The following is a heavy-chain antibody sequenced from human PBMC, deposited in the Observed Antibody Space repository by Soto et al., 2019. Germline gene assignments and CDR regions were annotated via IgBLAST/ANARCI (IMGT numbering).Heavy chain of an antibody. J-gene: IGHJ4*02. CDR1: GGSISSGGYY. D-gene: IGHD6-13*01. Sequence: QVQLQESGPGLVKPSQTLSLTCTVSGGSISSGGYYWGWIRQHPGKGLEWIGYIYYSGSTYYNPSLKSRVSISVDTSKNQFSLKLSYVTAADTAVYYCARERGVRGSKYSSSWDFDYWGQGTLVTVSS. CDR2: IYYSGST. V-gene: IGHV4-31*03. CDR3: ARERGVRGSKYSSSWDFDY.